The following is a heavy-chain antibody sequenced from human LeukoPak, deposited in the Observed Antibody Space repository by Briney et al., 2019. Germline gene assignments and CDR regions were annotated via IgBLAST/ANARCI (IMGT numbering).Heavy chain of an antibody. CDR1: GYTLTELS. D-gene: IGHD1-26*01. CDR3: ARDRIVGATRGFYFYYGMDV. J-gene: IGHJ6*02. Sequence: GASVKVSCKVSGYTLTELSMHWVRQAPGKGLEWMGGFDPEDGETIYAQKFQGRVTMTEDTSTDTAYMELSSLRSDDTAVYWCARDRIVGATRGFYFYYGMDVWGPGTTVTVSS. CDR2: FDPEDGET. V-gene: IGHV1-24*01.